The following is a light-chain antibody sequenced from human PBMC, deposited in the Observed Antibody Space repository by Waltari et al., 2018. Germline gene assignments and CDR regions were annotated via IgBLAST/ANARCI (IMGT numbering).Light chain of an antibody. CDR2: EVS. V-gene: IGLV2-8*01. CDR3: SSYADNTLV. J-gene: IGLJ3*02. Sequence: QSALTQPPSASGSPGQSVTISCTGPRSNYVSWFQHHPGKAPKLMIYEVSKRPSRVPDRFSGSKSGNTASLTVSGLQADDEAHYYCSSYADNTLVFGGGTKLTVL. CDR1: RSNY.